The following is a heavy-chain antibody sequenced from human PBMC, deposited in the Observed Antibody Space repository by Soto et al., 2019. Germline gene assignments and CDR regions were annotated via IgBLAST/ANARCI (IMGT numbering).Heavy chain of an antibody. CDR1: GDSVTSGSYY. D-gene: IGHD2-21*01. Sequence: SETLSLTCNVSGDSVTSGSYYWSWIRQPPGKGLEWIGFIYYSGSSGSTNYSPSLQSRVTISVDTSKSQFSLKLSPVTDADTAVYYCASRHISMSLDYWGQGAQVTVSS. CDR3: ASRHISMSLDY. CDR2: IYYSGSSGST. V-gene: IGHV4-61*01. J-gene: IGHJ4*02.